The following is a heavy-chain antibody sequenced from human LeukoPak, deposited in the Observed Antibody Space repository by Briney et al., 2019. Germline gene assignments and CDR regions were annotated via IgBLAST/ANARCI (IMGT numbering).Heavy chain of an antibody. D-gene: IGHD3-10*01. V-gene: IGHV3-30-3*01. CDR2: ISYDGSNK. Sequence: PAGTLRLSCAASGFTFSSYAMHWVRQAPGKGLEWVAVISYDGSNKYYADPVKGRFTISRDNSKNTLYLQMNSLRAEDTAVYYCASIGSGSRSHRIDYWGQGTLVTVSS. J-gene: IGHJ4*02. CDR1: GFTFSSYA. CDR3: ASIGSGSRSHRIDY.